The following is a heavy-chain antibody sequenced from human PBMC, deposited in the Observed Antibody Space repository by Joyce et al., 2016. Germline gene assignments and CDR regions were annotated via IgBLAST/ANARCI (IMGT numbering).Heavy chain of an antibody. Sequence: QVQVVQSGAEVKRPGASVRVSCKASGYTFHNYGIGWVRQARGQGLEWMGCSSAYDGMTKYAQRVQGRVTMSTQTVARTACLEVRRLRAYETAVYYCARVSNDVGDTPMVWWGRGALVT. CDR2: SSAYDGMT. D-gene: IGHD5-18*01. J-gene: IGHJ4*02. V-gene: IGHV1-18*01. CDR3: ARVSNDVGDTPMVW. CDR1: GYTFHNYG.